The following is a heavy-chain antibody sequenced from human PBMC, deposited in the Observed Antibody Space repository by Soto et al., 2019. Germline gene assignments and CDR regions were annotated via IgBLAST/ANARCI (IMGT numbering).Heavy chain of an antibody. Sequence: PSETLSLTCAVYGGSFSGYYWSWIRQPPGKGLEWIGEINHSGSTNYNPSLKSRVTISVDTSKNQFSLKLSSVTAADTAVYYCARGATTMTLAKLYYYDYWGQGTLVTVSS. CDR2: INHSGST. CDR1: GGSFSGYY. V-gene: IGHV4-34*01. J-gene: IGHJ4*02. CDR3: ARGATTMTLAKLYYYDY. D-gene: IGHD3-22*01.